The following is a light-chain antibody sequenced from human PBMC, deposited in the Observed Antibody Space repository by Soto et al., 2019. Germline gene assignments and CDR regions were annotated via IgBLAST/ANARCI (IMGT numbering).Light chain of an antibody. V-gene: IGKV1-9*01. Sequence: IQLTQSPSSLSASVGDEVTITCRASPAIASFLAWYQQKPGAAPKLLIYGASTLQSGVPSRFSGSRSGTDYTLTIGSLQPEDFATYYCQQLNGSPWTFGQGTKVEV. CDR1: PAIASF. J-gene: IGKJ1*01. CDR2: GAS. CDR3: QQLNGSPWT.